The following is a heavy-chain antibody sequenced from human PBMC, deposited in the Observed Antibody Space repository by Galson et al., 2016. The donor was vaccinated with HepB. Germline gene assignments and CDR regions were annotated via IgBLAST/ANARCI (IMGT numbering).Heavy chain of an antibody. Sequence: ETLFLTCTVSGDSISNSNWWSWVRPPPGQGLDWIGEMYSDGSSNYSTYHKSRVTIFLDKSKNQFSLRLSFVAAADTAFYYCAKASRTGDRYYFDYWGQGTLVTVSS. CDR3: AKASRTGDRYYFDY. V-gene: IGHV4-4*02. CDR1: GDSISNSNW. CDR2: MYSDGSS. J-gene: IGHJ4*02. D-gene: IGHD1-1*01.